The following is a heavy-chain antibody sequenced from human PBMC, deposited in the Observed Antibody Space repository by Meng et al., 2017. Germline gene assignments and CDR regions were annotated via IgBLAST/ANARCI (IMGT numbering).Heavy chain of an antibody. V-gene: IGHV4-30-4*01. J-gene: IGHJ4*02. CDR3: ARNRGDFASRGCLDS. D-gene: IGHD3-22*01. CDR2: IYYNGST. Sequence: QLQLQESGLRRGKPSQTRSLTGTVSGGAISSGSYCWSWIRHPPGRGLEWIGNIYYNGSTYYSPSLKGRVSVSVDTSKNHFSLRLTSMTGADTAVYYCARNRGDFASRGCLDSWGQGTLVTVSS. CDR1: GGAISSGSYC.